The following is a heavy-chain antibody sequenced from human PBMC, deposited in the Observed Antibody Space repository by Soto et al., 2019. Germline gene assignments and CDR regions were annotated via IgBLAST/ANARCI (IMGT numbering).Heavy chain of an antibody. CDR2: IRAYNGNT. Sequence: QVQLVQSGAEVKKPGASVKVSCKASGYTFTSYGISWVRQAPGQGLEWMGWIRAYNGNTNYAQKLQGRVTMTADTSTSTASMQLTIPRSDATAVYCCAGGGTPGDYWGQGTLVTVSS. V-gene: IGHV1-18*01. CDR3: AGGGTPGDY. D-gene: IGHD1-1*01. J-gene: IGHJ4*02. CDR1: GYTFTSYG.